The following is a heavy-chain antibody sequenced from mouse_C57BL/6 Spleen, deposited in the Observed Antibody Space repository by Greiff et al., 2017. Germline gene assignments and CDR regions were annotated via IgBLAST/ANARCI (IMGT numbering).Heavy chain of an antibody. CDR2: INPSSGYT. D-gene: IGHD4-1*01. CDR1: GYTFTSYW. V-gene: IGHV1-7*01. CDR3: AREGVNWDGYWYFDV. J-gene: IGHJ1*03. Sequence: QVHVKQSGAELAKPGASVKLSCKASGYTFTSYWMHWVKQRPGQGLEWIGYINPSSGYTKYNQKFKDKATLTADKSSSTAYMQLSSLTYEDSAVYYCAREGVNWDGYWYFDVWGTGTTVTVSS.